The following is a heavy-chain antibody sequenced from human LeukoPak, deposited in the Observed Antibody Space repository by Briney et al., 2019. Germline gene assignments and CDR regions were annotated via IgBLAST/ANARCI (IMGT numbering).Heavy chain of an antibody. J-gene: IGHJ4*02. Sequence: GGSLRLSCTASGFTFGDYAMSWVRQAPGKGLEWVGFIRSKAYGGTTEYAASVKGRFTISRDDSKSIAYLQMNSLKTEDTAVYYCTRVSNDFWSGYPFDYWGQGTLVTVSS. CDR2: IRSKAYGGTT. D-gene: IGHD3-3*01. CDR1: GFTFGDYA. V-gene: IGHV3-49*04. CDR3: TRVSNDFWSGYPFDY.